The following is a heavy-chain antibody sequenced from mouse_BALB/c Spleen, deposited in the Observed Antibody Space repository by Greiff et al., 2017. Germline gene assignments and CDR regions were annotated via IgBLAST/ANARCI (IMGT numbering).Heavy chain of an antibody. V-gene: IGHV1-69*01. CDR3: ARSPGMDYGSPLDY. Sequence: VKLQQPGAELVMPGASVKMSCKASGYTFTDYWMHWVKQRPGQGLEWIGAIDTSDSYTSYNQKFKGKATLTVDESSSTAYMQLSSLTSEDSAVYYCARSPGMDYGSPLDYWGQGTSVTVSS. CDR2: IDTSDSYT. D-gene: IGHD1-1*01. CDR1: GYTFTDYW. J-gene: IGHJ4*01.